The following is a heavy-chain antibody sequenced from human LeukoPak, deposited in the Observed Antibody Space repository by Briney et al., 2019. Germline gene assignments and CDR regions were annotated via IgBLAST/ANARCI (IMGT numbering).Heavy chain of an antibody. V-gene: IGHV3-48*01. Sequence: GGSLRLSCAASGFTFSSYSMNWVRQAPGKGLEWVSYISSSSVTMYYADSVKGRFTISRDNAKNSLYLQMNSLRAGDTAVYYCARDLYSSSSVYYYYMDVWGKGTTVTVSS. D-gene: IGHD6-6*01. CDR1: GFTFSSYS. CDR2: ISSSSVTM. J-gene: IGHJ6*03. CDR3: ARDLYSSSSVYYYYMDV.